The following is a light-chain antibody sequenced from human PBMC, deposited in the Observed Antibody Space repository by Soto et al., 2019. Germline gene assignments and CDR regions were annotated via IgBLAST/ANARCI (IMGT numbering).Light chain of an antibody. Sequence: DIQMTQSPSSLYASVGDRVTITCRARQSMSSYLHWYQQKPGKAPKLLIYAQSSLQSGVPSRFSGSGSGTDFALTISRLQPEYFATYYCQQSYSTPRTFGQGTKVEIK. V-gene: IGKV1-39*01. CDR1: QSMSSY. CDR2: AQS. CDR3: QQSYSTPRT. J-gene: IGKJ1*01.